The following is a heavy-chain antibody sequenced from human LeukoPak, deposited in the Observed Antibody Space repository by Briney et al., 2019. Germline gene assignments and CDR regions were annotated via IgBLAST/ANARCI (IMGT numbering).Heavy chain of an antibody. Sequence: PSETLSLTCTVSGGSISSGGYYWSWIRQPPGKGLEWIGYIYHSGSTYYNPSLKSRVTISVDRSKNQFSLKLSSVTAADTAVYYCVTSRKYSTPDYWGQGTLVTVSS. V-gene: IGHV4-30-2*01. CDR3: VTSRKYSTPDY. J-gene: IGHJ4*02. D-gene: IGHD6-13*01. CDR1: GGSISSGGYY. CDR2: IYHSGST.